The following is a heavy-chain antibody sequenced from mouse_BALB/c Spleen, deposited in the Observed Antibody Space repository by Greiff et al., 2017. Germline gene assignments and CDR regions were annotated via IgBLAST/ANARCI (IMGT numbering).Heavy chain of an antibody. D-gene: IGHD3-1*01. CDR2: INSNGGST. CDR1: GFTFSSYG. CDR3: ARDRGDY. Sequence: DVQLVESGGGLVQPGGSLKLSCAASGFTFSSYGMSWVRQTPDKRLELVATINSNGGSTYYPDSVKGRFTISRDNAKNTLYLQMSSLKSEDTAMYYCARDRGDYWGQGTSVTVSS. J-gene: IGHJ4*01. V-gene: IGHV5-6-3*01.